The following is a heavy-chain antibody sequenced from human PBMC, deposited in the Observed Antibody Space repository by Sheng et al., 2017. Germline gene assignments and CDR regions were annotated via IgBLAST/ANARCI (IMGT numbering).Heavy chain of an antibody. CDR3: ARDSYGMDV. CDR1: GFTFSNYG. CDR2: IWYDGSNK. Sequence: QVQLVESGGGVVQPGGSLRLSCAASGFTFSNYGMHWVRQAPGKGLEWVAVIWYDGSNKNYADSVKGRFTISRDNSKNTLSLQMNSLRAEDTAVYYCARDSYGMDVWGQGTTVTVSS. V-gene: IGHV3-33*01. J-gene: IGHJ6*02.